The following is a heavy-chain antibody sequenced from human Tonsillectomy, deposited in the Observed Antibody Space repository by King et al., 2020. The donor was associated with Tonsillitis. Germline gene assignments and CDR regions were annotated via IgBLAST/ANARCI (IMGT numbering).Heavy chain of an antibody. CDR3: ARVGYCPDGDCYFDAAPSDLLDY. CDR1: GYTFLNYG. J-gene: IGHJ4*02. Sequence: AQLVQSGAELKKPGASVKVSCKTSGYTFLNYGITWVRQAPGQGLECMGWISAYNGNTHYAQTLQGRVTMTTDTFTSTAYMELRSLRSDDTAFYYCARVGYCPDGDCYFDAAPSDLLDYWGQGTLVTVSS. CDR2: ISAYNGNT. V-gene: IGHV1-18*04. D-gene: IGHD2-21*02.